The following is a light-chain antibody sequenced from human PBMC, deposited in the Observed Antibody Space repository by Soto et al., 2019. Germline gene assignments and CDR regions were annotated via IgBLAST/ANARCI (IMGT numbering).Light chain of an antibody. CDR2: LERSGSY. CDR1: SGHNTYT. V-gene: IGLV4-60*03. Sequence: QSVLPQSSSASASLGSSVKLTCTLSSGHNTYTIAWHQQQPGKAPRYLMKLERSGSYDKGSGVPDRVSGSSSGADRYLTISNLQSEDEADYYCETWDSNTHTVFGGGTQLTVL. J-gene: IGLJ7*01. CDR3: ETWDSNTHTV.